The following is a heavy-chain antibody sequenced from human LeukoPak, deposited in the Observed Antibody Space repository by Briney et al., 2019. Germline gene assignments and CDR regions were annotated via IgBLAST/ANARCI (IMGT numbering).Heavy chain of an antibody. V-gene: IGHV3-21*01. D-gene: IGHD5-12*01. J-gene: IGHJ4*02. CDR3: ARDSISGYDYVMEPFDY. Sequence: GGSLRLSCAASGFTFSSYSMNWVRQAPGKGLEWVSSISSSSRYVYYADSVKGRFTISRDNAKNSLYLQMNSLRAEDTGVYYCARDSISGYDYVMEPFDYWGQGTLVSVSS. CDR2: ISSSSRYV. CDR1: GFTFSSYS.